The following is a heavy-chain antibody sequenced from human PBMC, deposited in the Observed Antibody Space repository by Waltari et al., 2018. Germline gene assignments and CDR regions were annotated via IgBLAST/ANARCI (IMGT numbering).Heavy chain of an antibody. CDR3: AKDLGIFGPRQTGAFDI. D-gene: IGHD3-3*01. Sequence: LRLSCAASGFTFSSYGMHWVRQAPGKGLEWVAVIWYDGSNKYYADSVKGRFTISRDNSKNTLYLQMNSLRAEDTAMYYCAKDLGIFGPRQTGAFDIWGQGTMVTVSS. CDR2: IWYDGSNK. CDR1: GFTFSSYG. J-gene: IGHJ3*02. V-gene: IGHV3-30*18.